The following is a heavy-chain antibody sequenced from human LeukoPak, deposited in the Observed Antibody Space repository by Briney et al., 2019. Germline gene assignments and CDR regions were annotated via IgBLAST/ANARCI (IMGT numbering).Heavy chain of an antibody. CDR3: AKEGRSLQTY. CDR1: GFMFSSNW. Sequence: GGSLRLSCAASGFMFSSNWMSWVRLAPGKGLEWVANIKEDGTETYYVDSVKGRFTISRDSAKNSLYLQMNSLRVEDTAVYYCAKEGRSLQTYWGQGTLVTVSS. J-gene: IGHJ4*02. V-gene: IGHV3-7*03. CDR2: IKEDGTET. D-gene: IGHD5-24*01.